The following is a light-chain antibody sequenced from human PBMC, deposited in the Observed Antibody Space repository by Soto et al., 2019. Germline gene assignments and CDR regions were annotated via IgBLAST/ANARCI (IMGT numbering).Light chain of an antibody. CDR1: QSISTY. V-gene: IGKV1-39*01. CDR3: QQYGRAAVT. J-gene: IGKJ3*01. CDR2: AAS. Sequence: IQLTQSQSSLSASVAYRETITCRASQSISTYLNWYQQKPGKAPNLLIYAASSLQSGVPSRFSFSGCGREYTLSICSLQPDDDALYYCQQYGRAAVTCGPGTKVDIK.